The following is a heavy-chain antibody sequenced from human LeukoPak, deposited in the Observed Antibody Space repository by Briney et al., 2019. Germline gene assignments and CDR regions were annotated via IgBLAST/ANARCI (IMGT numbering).Heavy chain of an antibody. Sequence: GGSLRLSCAASGFTFSSYSMNWVRQAPGKGLGWVSSISSSSSCIYYADSVKGRFTISRDNAKNSLYLQMNSLRAEDTAVYYCARGPSHSSGWYDYWGQGTLVTVSS. CDR2: ISSSSSCI. CDR3: ARGPSHSSGWYDY. CDR1: GFTFSSYS. J-gene: IGHJ4*02. D-gene: IGHD6-19*01. V-gene: IGHV3-21*01.